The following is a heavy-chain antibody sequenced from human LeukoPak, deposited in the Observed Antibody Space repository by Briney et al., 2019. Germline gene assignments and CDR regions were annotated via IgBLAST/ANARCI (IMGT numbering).Heavy chain of an antibody. D-gene: IGHD5-18*01. CDR1: GYSISSGYY. V-gene: IGHV4-38-2*02. Sequence: SETLSLTCTVSGYSISSGYYWGWIRQPPGKGLEWIGSIYHSGSTNYNPSLKSRVTISVDTSKNQFSLKLSSVTAADTAVYYCAGERGYSYGYPYFDYWGQGTLVTVSS. J-gene: IGHJ4*02. CDR2: IYHSGST. CDR3: AGERGYSYGYPYFDY.